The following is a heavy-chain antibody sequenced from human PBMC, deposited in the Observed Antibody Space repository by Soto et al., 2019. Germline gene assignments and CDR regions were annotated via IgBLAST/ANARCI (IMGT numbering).Heavy chain of an antibody. Sequence: QVQLVQSGAEMKKPGSSVKVSCKASGGTFSSYRFSWVRQAPGQGLEWMGGIIPAFGSANYAQKFEDRVTITAAESTSTAYMGLSSLSSEDTAGYDCARARGGGTWAQVFHWGQGTLVTVSS. CDR3: ARARGGGTWAQVFH. V-gene: IGHV1-69*01. CDR1: GGTFSSYR. CDR2: IIPAFGSA. D-gene: IGHD3-16*01. J-gene: IGHJ4*02.